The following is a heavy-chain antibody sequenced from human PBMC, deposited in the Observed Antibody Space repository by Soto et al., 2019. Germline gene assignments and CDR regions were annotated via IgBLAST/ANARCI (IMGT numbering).Heavy chain of an antibody. V-gene: IGHV5-51*01. J-gene: IGHJ6*02. CDR1: GYKCTSYW. CDR3: ARPGFSSSWYRMDV. D-gene: IGHD6-13*01. Sequence: VESLQISCKPSGYKCTSYWIGWVRQMPGKGLEWMGIIYPDDSDTTYSPSFEGQVTISADKSISTAYLQWSSLKASDTATYYCARPGFSSSWYRMDVWGQGTTVTVSS. CDR2: IYPDDSDT.